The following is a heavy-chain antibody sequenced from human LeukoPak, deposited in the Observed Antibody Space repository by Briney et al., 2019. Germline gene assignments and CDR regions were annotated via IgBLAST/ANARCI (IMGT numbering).Heavy chain of an antibody. CDR1: GNYW. J-gene: IGHJ4*02. Sequence: GGSLRLSCAASGNYWMHWVRQAPGKGLVWVSHINSDGSWTSYADSVKGRFTISRDNAKNSLYLQMSSLRAEDTAVYYCAREWLMVRGVRDCWGQGTLVTVSS. CDR3: AREWLMVRGVRDC. D-gene: IGHD3-10*01. CDR2: INSDGSWT. V-gene: IGHV3-74*01.